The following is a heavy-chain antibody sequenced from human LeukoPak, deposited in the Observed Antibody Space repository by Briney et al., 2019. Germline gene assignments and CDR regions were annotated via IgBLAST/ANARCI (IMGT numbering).Heavy chain of an antibody. V-gene: IGHV4-39*07. CDR2: IYRSGST. CDR3: ALLSGFHPYYYYYMDV. D-gene: IGHD1-26*01. CDR1: GDSISSSSYY. J-gene: IGHJ6*03. Sequence: SETLSLTCTVSGDSISSSSYYWAWIRQPPAKGLEWIGSIYRSGSTFYNPSLKSRVTISVDTSKNQFSLKLSSVTAADTAIYYCALLSGFHPYYYYYMDVWGKGTTVTVSS.